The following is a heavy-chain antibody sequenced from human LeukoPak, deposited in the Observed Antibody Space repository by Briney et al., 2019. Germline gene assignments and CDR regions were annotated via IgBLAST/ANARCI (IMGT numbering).Heavy chain of an antibody. J-gene: IGHJ6*03. CDR3: ARVYYYYYYMDV. V-gene: IGHV3-48*03. Sequence: GGSLRLSCAASGFTFSSYEMNWVRQAPGKGLEWVSYISSSGSTIYYADSVKGRFTISRDNAKNSLYLQMNSLRAEDTAVYYCARVYYYYYYMDVWGKGTTVTISS. CDR1: GFTFSSYE. CDR2: ISSSGSTI.